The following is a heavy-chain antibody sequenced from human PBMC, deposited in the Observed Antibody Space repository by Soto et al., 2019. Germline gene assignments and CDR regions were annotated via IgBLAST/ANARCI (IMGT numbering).Heavy chain of an antibody. CDR1: GYTFTSYG. CDR2: ISAYNGNT. V-gene: IGHV1-18*01. D-gene: IGHD1-7*01. J-gene: IGHJ6*02. Sequence: GASVKVSCKASGYTFTSYGISWVRQAPGQGLEWMGWISAYNGNTNYARKLQGRVTMTTDTSTSTAYMELRGLRSDDTAVYYCARTEKLELRGYYGMDVWGQGTTVTVSS. CDR3: ARTEKLELRGYYGMDV.